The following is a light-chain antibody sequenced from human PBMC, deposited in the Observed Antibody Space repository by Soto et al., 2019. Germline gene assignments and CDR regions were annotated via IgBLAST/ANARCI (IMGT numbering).Light chain of an antibody. CDR1: SSDVGSYNL. CDR3: CSYAGGSAFVL. V-gene: IGLV2-23*02. CDR2: EVT. Sequence: QSALTQPASVSGSPGQSITIPCTGTSSDVGSYNLVSWYQQHPGKAPKLIIFEVTERPSGVSARFSGSKSGNTASLTISGLQAEDEDEYHCCSYAGGSAFVLFGGGTKLTVL. J-gene: IGLJ2*01.